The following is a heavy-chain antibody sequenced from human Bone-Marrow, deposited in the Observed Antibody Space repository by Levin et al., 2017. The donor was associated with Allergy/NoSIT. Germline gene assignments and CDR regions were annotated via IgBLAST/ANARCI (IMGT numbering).Heavy chain of an antibody. CDR2: IVVGSGNT. J-gene: IGHJ4*02. Sequence: SVKVSCKASGFTFTSSAVQWVRQARGQRLEWIGWIVVGSGNTNYAQKFQERVTITRDMSTSTAYMELSSLRSEDTAVYYCAAGGTGELVFDYWGQGTLVTVSS. CDR3: AAGGTGELVFDY. CDR1: GFTFTSSA. V-gene: IGHV1-58*01. D-gene: IGHD1-26*01.